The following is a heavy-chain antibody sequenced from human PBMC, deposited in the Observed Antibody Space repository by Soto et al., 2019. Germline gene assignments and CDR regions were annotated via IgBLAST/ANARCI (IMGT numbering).Heavy chain of an antibody. CDR2: ISWNSGSI. Sequence: VQLVESGGGLVQPGRSLRLSCAASGFTFDDYAMHWVRQAPGKGLEWVSGISWNSGSIGYADSVKGRFTISRDNAKNSLYLQMNSLRAEDTALYYCAKVGIAVAGTEGYFDYWGQGTLVTVSS. CDR3: AKVGIAVAGTEGYFDY. D-gene: IGHD6-19*01. V-gene: IGHV3-9*01. J-gene: IGHJ4*02. CDR1: GFTFDDYA.